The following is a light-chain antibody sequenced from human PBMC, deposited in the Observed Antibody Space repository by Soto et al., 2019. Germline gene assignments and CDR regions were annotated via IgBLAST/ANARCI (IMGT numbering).Light chain of an antibody. V-gene: IGLV2-14*01. J-gene: IGLJ1*01. CDR1: SSDVGGYNY. CDR2: EVS. CDR3: SSYTSTSSNFV. Sequence: QSVLTQPASVSVSPGQSITISCTGSSSDVGGYNYVSWYQQHPGKAPQLMIYEVSNRPSGVSNRFSGSKSGNTASLTISGLQTEDEADYYCSSYTSTSSNFVFGGGTKVTVL.